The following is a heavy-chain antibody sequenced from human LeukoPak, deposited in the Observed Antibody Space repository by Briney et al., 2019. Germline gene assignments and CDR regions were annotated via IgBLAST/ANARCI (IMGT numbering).Heavy chain of an antibody. D-gene: IGHD3-10*01. J-gene: IGHJ6*04. Sequence: GGSLRLSCAASGFTFSSYAMSWVRQAPGKGLEWVSAISGSGGSTYYADSVKGRFTISRDNPKNTLYLQMNSLRAEDTAVYYCAKDRGGGSGSYSYGMDVWGKGTTVTVSS. CDR1: GFTFSSYA. CDR3: AKDRGGGSGSYSYGMDV. CDR2: ISGSGGST. V-gene: IGHV3-23*01.